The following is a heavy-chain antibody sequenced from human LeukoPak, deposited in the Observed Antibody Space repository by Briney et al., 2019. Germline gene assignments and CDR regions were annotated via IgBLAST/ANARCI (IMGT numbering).Heavy chain of an antibody. V-gene: IGHV5-51*01. J-gene: IGHJ4*02. CDR3: ARRGYCSGGSCYSAPFDY. Sequence: GGSLRLSCNGSGYSFTTYWIGWVRQMPGKGLEWMGIIYPGDSDTRYSPSFQGQVTISADKSLSTAYLQWSSLKASDTALYYCARRGYCSGGSCYSAPFDYWGQGTLVTVSS. D-gene: IGHD2-15*01. CDR2: IYPGDSDT. CDR1: GYSFTTYW.